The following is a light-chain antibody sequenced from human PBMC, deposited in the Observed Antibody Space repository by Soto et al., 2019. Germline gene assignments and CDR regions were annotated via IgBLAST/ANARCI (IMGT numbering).Light chain of an antibody. J-gene: IGLJ3*02. V-gene: IGLV2-11*01. Sequence: QSVLTQPRSVSGSPGQSVTISCTGTSSDVGGYNYVSWYQQHPGKAPKLMIYDVSKRPSGVPDRFSGSKSDNTASLTISGLQAEDEADYYCCSYAGSYTHWVFGGGTKVTVL. CDR1: SSDVGGYNY. CDR3: CSYAGSYTHWV. CDR2: DVS.